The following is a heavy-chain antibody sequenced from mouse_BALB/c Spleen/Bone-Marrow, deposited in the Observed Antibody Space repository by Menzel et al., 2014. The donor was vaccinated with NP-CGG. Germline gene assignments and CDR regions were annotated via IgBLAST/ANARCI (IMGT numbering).Heavy chain of an antibody. CDR1: GYAFSSSW. V-gene: IGHV1-82*01. D-gene: IGHD1-1*01. J-gene: IGHJ2*01. Sequence: VKLVESGPELVKPGASVKISCKASGYAFSSSWMNWVKQRPGQGLEWIGRIYPGDGNTNYNGKFKGMATLTADKSSSTAYMRLSSLTSVESAVYFCARSENYFFGSFDYWGQGTTLPVSS. CDR2: IYPGDGNT. CDR3: ARSENYFFGSFDY.